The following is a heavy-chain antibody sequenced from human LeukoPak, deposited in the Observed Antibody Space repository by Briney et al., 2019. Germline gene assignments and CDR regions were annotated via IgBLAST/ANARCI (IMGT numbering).Heavy chain of an antibody. CDR1: GFTFSSYA. CDR3: AKVGLLWFGELRFDP. J-gene: IGHJ5*02. D-gene: IGHD3-10*01. V-gene: IGHV3-23*01. Sequence: GGSLRLSCAAYGFTFSSYAMSWVRQAPGKGLEWVSAISGSGGSTYYADSVKGRFTISRDNSKNTLYLQMNSLRAEDTAVYYCAKVGLLWFGELRFDPWGQGTLVTVSS. CDR2: ISGSGGST.